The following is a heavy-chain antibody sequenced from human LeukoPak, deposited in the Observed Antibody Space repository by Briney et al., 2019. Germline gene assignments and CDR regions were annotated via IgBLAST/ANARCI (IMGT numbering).Heavy chain of an antibody. J-gene: IGHJ4*02. CDR3: ARGLYDFWSGYYYDY. V-gene: IGHV4-59*12. CDR2: IYYSGST. Sequence: SAPLSLTCTVAGSSISCCYWCWRRQPPGKVQEWVGYIYYSGSTNYNPSLKSRVTISVDTSKNQFSLKLSSVTAADTAVYYCARGLYDFWSGYYYDYWGQRTLVTVS. D-gene: IGHD3-3*01. CDR1: GSSISCCY.